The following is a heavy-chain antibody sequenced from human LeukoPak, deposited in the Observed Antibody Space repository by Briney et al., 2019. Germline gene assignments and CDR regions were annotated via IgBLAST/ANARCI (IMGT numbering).Heavy chain of an antibody. D-gene: IGHD2-15*01. CDR2: ISGSGGST. CDR1: GFTFSSYA. J-gene: IGHJ4*02. CDR3: ARDRSVVVAATHYDY. V-gene: IGHV3-23*01. Sequence: GGSLRLSCAASGFTFSSYAMSWVRQAPGKGLEWVSAISGSGGSTYYADSVKGRFTISRDNAKNSLYLQMNSLRAEDTAVYYCARDRSVVVAATHYDYWGQGTLVTVSS.